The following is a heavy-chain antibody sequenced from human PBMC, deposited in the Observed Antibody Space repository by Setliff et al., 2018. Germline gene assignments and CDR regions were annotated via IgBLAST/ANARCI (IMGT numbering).Heavy chain of an antibody. CDR1: GFTFSNDW. D-gene: IGHD3-3*01. CDR3: MTIMRYLEWLSDV. J-gene: IGHJ6*03. Sequence: PGGSLRLSCAASGFTFSNDWMSWVRQAPGKGLEWIGHIKSKTDGVTTEYAAPVKGRFTISRDDSKNTMYLQMNSLKTEDTAVYYCMTIMRYLEWLSDVWGKGTTVTVS. CDR2: IKSKTDGVTT. V-gene: IGHV3-15*01.